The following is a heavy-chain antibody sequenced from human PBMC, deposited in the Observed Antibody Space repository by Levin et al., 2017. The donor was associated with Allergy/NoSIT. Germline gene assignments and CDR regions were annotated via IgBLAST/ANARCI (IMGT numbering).Heavy chain of an antibody. V-gene: IGHV1-2*02. Sequence: EASVKVSCKASGYVFSDSYMNWVRQVPGQGLEWMGWINPKGGATKYAQKFQGRVTMTTDTSTSTAYMEMNSLTSDDTAVYYCATRTDYWGQGSLVTVST. CDR1: GYVFSDSY. CDR3: ATRTDY. J-gene: IGHJ4*02. CDR2: INPKGGAT.